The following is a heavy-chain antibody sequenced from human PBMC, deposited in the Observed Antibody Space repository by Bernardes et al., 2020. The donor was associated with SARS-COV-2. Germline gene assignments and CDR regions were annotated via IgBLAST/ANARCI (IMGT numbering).Heavy chain of an antibody. CDR1: GGSISDGEFY. CDR3: ARDRVSGLDY. D-gene: IGHD5-12*01. J-gene: IGHJ4*02. CDR2: ISYSGTT. V-gene: IGHV4-30-4*01. Sequence: SETLSLTCTVSGGSISDGEFYWNWIRQSPGKGLEWIGYISYSGTTYYNPSLKNRVIISVDTSKNQFSLKLSSVTAADTAVYYCARDRVSGLDYWGQGTLVTVSS.